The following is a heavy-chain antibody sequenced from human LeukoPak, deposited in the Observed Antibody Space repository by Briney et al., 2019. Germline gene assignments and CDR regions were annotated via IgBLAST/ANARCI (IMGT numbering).Heavy chain of an antibody. V-gene: IGHV7-4-1*02. CDR1: GYTFNKYS. J-gene: IGHJ4*02. CDR3: ARAFQSLGGLSLPDY. D-gene: IGHD3-16*02. Sequence: ASVKVSCKASGYTFNKYSISWVRQAPGQGLEWMGWINTDTGNPTYAQGFTGRFVFSLDTSVSTTYLQISSLKAEDTAVYFCARAFQSLGGLSLPDYWGQGTLLTVSS. CDR2: INTDTGNP.